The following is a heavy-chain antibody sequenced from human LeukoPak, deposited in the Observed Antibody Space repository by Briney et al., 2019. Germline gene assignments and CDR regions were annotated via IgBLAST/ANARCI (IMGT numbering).Heavy chain of an antibody. CDR2: INHSGST. V-gene: IGHV4-34*01. Sequence: SETLSLTCAVYGGSFSGYYWSWIRQPPGKGLEWIGEINHSGSTNYNPSLKSRVTISVDTSKNQFSLKLSSVTAADTAVYHCARGGRLDYWGQGTLVTVSS. CDR1: GGSFSGYY. J-gene: IGHJ4*02. CDR3: ARGGRLDY.